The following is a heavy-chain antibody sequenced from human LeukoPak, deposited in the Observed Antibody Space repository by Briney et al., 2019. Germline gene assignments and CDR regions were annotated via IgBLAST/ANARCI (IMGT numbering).Heavy chain of an antibody. D-gene: IGHD6-13*01. Sequence: SETLSLTCTVSGGSISPYSWSWIRQPAGKGLEWIGRIYSTGSTNYSPSLKSRVTMSVDKSKNQFSLNLSSVTAADTAVYYCARGIADPYSFDSWGQGTLVTVSS. CDR3: ARGIADPYSFDS. V-gene: IGHV4-4*07. CDR2: IYSTGST. CDR1: GGSISPYS. J-gene: IGHJ4*02.